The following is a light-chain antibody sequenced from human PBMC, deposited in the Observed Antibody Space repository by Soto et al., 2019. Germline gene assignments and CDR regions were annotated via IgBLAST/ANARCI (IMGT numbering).Light chain of an antibody. V-gene: IGKV3-20*01. CDR2: GAS. CDR1: QSVSSTY. CDR3: GQYGTSPPMYT. J-gene: IGKJ2*01. Sequence: EIVLTQSPGTLSLSPGERATLSCRASQSVSSTYLAWYQHKPGQAPRLLIFGASNRATGVPDRFSGSGSGTGVALTISRLEPEDFAVYYCGQYGTSPPMYTFGQGTKLEIK.